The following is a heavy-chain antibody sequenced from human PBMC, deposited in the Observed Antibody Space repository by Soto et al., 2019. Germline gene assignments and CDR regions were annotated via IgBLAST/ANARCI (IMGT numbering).Heavy chain of an antibody. CDR3: ARVQGSYSGSYYYYYGMDV. CDR1: GYTFTSYY. Sequence: GASVKVSCKASGYTFTSYYMHWVRQAPGQGLEWMGIINPSGGSTSYAQKFQGRVTMTRDTSTSTVYMELSSLRSEDTAVYYCARVQGSYSGSYYYYYGMDVWGQGTSVTVSS. D-gene: IGHD1-26*01. J-gene: IGHJ6*02. CDR2: INPSGGST. V-gene: IGHV1-46*01.